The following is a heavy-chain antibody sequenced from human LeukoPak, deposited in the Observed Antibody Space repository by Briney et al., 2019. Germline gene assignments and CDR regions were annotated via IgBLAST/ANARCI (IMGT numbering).Heavy chain of an antibody. D-gene: IGHD6-6*01. CDR1: GFSFSTYW. J-gene: IGHJ4*02. CDR2: IKQDGSMK. CDR3: AMIEQVVSNVEGGY. Sequence: PGGSLRLSCAASGFSFSTYWMSWVRQAPGKGLEWVANIKQDGSMKGYVDSVKGRFTISRDNAKNSLYLQMNSLRADDTAVYLCAMIEQVVSNVEGGYWGQGTLVTVSS. V-gene: IGHV3-7*01.